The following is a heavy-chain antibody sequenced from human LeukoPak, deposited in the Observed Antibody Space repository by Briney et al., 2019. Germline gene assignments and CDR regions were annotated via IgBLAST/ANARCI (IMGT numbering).Heavy chain of an antibody. Sequence: ASVKVSCKASGYIFTNFGISWVRQARGQGLEWMGWISGYNGNTKYVQKFQGRVTMTTDTSTSTAYMELRSLRSDDTAVYYCARDSGTTGEVKFDPWGQGTLVTVSS. CDR1: GYIFTNFG. V-gene: IGHV1-18*01. CDR2: ISGYNGNT. D-gene: IGHD3-10*01. CDR3: ARDSGTTGEVKFDP. J-gene: IGHJ5*02.